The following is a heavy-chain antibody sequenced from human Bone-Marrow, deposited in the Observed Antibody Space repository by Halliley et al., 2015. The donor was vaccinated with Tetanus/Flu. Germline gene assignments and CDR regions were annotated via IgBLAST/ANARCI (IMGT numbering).Heavy chain of an antibody. Sequence: WLSDIRSGGTDTNYAGSVGGRFTISRDNAKNSLYLQMNSLRVEDTAVYYCARHYLGNWYYFGYWGQGTLVTVSS. CDR3: ARHYLGNWYYFGY. J-gene: IGHJ4*02. V-gene: IGHV3-11*03. CDR2: IRSGGTDT. D-gene: IGHD6-13*01.